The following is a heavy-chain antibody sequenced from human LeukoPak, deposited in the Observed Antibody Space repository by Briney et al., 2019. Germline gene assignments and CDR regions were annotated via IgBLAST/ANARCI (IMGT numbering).Heavy chain of an antibody. J-gene: IGHJ3*02. V-gene: IGHV4-59*01. Sequence: SGTLSLTCTVSGASISSYYWSWIRQPPGKGLECIGYIYYNERPNYNPSLKSRVTISVDTSKNQFSLKLTSMTAADTAVYYCARRGGSPLGAFDIWGQGTMVTVSS. CDR2: IYYNERP. CDR3: ARRGGSPLGAFDI. CDR1: GASISSYY. D-gene: IGHD1-26*01.